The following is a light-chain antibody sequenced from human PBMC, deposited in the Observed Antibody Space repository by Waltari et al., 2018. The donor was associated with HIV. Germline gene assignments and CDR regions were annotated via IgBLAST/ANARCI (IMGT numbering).Light chain of an antibody. CDR1: SNDVGSSTY. J-gene: IGLJ1*01. Sequence: QSALTQPASVSGSPGQSITISCTGTSNDVGSSTYVSWHQQHPGEAPKLIIHDVSDRPAGISNRFSGSKSGNTASLTISGLQTEDEADYYCSSYTSSSTYVFGTGTRVTVL. CDR3: SSYTSSSTYV. CDR2: DVS. V-gene: IGLV2-14*03.